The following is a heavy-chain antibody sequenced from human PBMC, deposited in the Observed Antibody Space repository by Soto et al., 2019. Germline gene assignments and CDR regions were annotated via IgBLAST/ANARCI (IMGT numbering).Heavy chain of an antibody. J-gene: IGHJ4*02. Sequence: GSLRLSCAASGISVNNNYMSWVRQAPGKGLEWVSVLYSNGGTHYADSLKGRFTISRDTSRNTVFLNMSSLRPEDTAVYYCARGYCSGGSCYVFDFWGQGTKVTVSS. CDR3: ARGYCSGGSCYVFDF. CDR1: GISVNNNY. V-gene: IGHV3-53*01. CDR2: LYSNGGT. D-gene: IGHD2-15*01.